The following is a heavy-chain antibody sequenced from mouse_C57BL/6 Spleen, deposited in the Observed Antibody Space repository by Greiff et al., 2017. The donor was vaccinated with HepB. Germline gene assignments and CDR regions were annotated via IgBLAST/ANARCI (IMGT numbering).Heavy chain of an antibody. V-gene: IGHV1-22*01. J-gene: IGHJ4*01. D-gene: IGHD2-1*01. CDR3: AKGDYGNYFSYAMDY. CDR2: INPNNGGT. CDR1: GYTFTDYN. Sequence: EVKLMESGPELVKPGASVKMSCKASGYTFTDYNMHWVKQSHGKSLEWIGYINPNNGGTSYNQKFKGKATLTVNKSSSTAYMELRSLTSEDSAVYYCAKGDYGNYFSYAMDYWGQGTSVTVSS.